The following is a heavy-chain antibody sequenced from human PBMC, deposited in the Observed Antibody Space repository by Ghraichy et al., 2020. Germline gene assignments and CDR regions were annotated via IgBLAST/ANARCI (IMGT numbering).Heavy chain of an antibody. CDR2: TYYRSRWYT. CDR3: ARDPPDMYDTFDI. CDR1: GDSVSSNSAA. V-gene: IGHV6-1*01. Sequence: SQTLSLTCAISGDSVSSNSAAWNWIRQSPSRGLEWLGRTYYRSRWYTAYAESVRSRVTINPDTSKNQFSLHLNSVTPEDTAVYYCARDPPDMYDTFDIWGQGTMVTVSS. J-gene: IGHJ3*02.